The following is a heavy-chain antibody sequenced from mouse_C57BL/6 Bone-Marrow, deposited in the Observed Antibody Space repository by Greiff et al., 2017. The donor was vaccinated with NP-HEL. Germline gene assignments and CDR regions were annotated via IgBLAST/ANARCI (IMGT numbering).Heavy chain of an antibody. CDR2: IYPRSGNT. CDR1: GYTFTSYG. D-gene: IGHD1-1*01. Sequence: QVQLKQSGAELARPGASVKLSCKASGYTFTSYGISWVKQRTGQGLEWIGEIYPRSGNTYYNEKFKGKATLTADKSSSTAYMELRSLTSADSAVYFCARAGSSYSWYFDVWGTGTTVTVSS. V-gene: IGHV1-81*01. CDR3: ARAGSSYSWYFDV. J-gene: IGHJ1*03.